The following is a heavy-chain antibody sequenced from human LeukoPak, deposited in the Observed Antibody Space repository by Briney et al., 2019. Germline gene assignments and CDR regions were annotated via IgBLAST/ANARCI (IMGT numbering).Heavy chain of an antibody. V-gene: IGHV3-30-3*01. Sequence: PGRSLRLSCAASGFTFSSYAMHWVRQAPGKGLEWVAVISYDGSNKYYADSVKGRFTISRDNSKNTLYLQMNSLRAEYTAVYYCARVGHTLFHTYTIFGVVIILNWGHGTLSPSPQ. D-gene: IGHD3-3*01. J-gene: IGHJ4*01. CDR1: GFTFSSYA. CDR3: ARVGHTLFHTYTIFGVVIILN. CDR2: ISYDGSNK.